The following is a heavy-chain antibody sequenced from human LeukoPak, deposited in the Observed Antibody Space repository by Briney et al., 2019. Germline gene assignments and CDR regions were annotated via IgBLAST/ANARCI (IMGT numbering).Heavy chain of an antibody. D-gene: IGHD2-2*01. Sequence: SETLSLTCTVSGGSISGISYYWGWIRQPPGKGLEWIGSIYYSGSTYYNPSLKSRVTISVDTSKNQFSLKLSSVTAADTAVYYCAGYCSSTSCYEKPYGMAVWGRGTTVTVSS. V-gene: IGHV4-39*01. CDR2: IYYSGST. J-gene: IGHJ6*02. CDR1: GGSISGISYY. CDR3: AGYCSSTSCYEKPYGMAV.